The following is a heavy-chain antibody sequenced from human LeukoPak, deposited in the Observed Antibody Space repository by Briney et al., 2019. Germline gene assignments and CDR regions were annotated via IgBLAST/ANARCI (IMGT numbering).Heavy chain of an antibody. J-gene: IGHJ4*02. CDR3: ARVGYYDSSGYRDY. Sequence: KTSETLSLTWAVYGGSFSGYYWSWIRQPPGKGLEWIGEINHSGSTNYNPSLKSRVTISVDTSKNQFSLKLSSVTAADTAVYYCARVGYYDSSGYRDYWGQGTLVTVSS. D-gene: IGHD3-22*01. CDR1: GGSFSGYY. CDR2: INHSGST. V-gene: IGHV4-34*01.